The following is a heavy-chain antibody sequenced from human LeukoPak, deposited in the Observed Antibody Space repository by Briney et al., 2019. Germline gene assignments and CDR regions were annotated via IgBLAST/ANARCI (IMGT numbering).Heavy chain of an antibody. Sequence: SETLSLTCTVSGGSISSSSYYWGWIRQPPGKGPEWIGSIYYNGSTYYNPSLKSRVTISVDTSKNQFSLKLSSVTAADTAVYYCAAEGFYPLNWFDPWGQGILVTVSS. CDR1: GGSISSSSYY. CDR2: IYYNGST. CDR3: AAEGFYPLNWFDP. J-gene: IGHJ5*02. V-gene: IGHV4-39*01. D-gene: IGHD2/OR15-2a*01.